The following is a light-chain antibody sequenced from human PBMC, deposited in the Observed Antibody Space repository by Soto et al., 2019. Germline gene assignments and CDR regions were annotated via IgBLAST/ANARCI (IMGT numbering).Light chain of an antibody. V-gene: IGKV1-5*01. Sequence: DIQVTQSPSTLSASVADRVTITCRASQSIGRFLAWYQHQPGKAPKLLIYDASTLESGVPSRFSGTGSGTEFTFSITSLQPEDFGTYYCQQCYMGWTFGQGTKVDIK. CDR1: QSIGRF. CDR2: DAS. J-gene: IGKJ1*01. CDR3: QQCYMGWT.